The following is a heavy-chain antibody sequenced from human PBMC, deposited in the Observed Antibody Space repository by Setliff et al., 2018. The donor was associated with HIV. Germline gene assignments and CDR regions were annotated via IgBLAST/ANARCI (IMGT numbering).Heavy chain of an antibody. CDR2: FDPEHDKT. J-gene: IGHJ4*02. CDR3: ARGGYHGFGSYGDY. V-gene: IGHV1-24*01. Sequence: ASVKVSCKASGYTFTSYGISWVRQAPGKGLEWMGGFDPEHDKTIYARKFQGRVTMTEDTSTDTAYMQLNSLRSEDTAVYYCARGGYHGFGSYGDYWGQGTLVTVSS. CDR1: GYTFTSYG. D-gene: IGHD3-10*01.